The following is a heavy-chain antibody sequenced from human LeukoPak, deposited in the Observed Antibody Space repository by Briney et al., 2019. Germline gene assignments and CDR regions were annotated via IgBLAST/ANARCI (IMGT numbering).Heavy chain of an antibody. Sequence: SETLTLTCAVSGGSFSGYYWSWVRQPPGKGLEWIGEINHSGSTNYNPSVKSRVTMSVDTSKNQFSLKLSSVTAADTAVYYCARGSSGGSCYSRVHAGWFDPWGQGTLVSVSS. CDR2: INHSGST. D-gene: IGHD2-15*01. V-gene: IGHV4-34*01. CDR3: ARGSSGGSCYSRVHAGWFDP. J-gene: IGHJ5*02. CDR1: GGSFSGYY.